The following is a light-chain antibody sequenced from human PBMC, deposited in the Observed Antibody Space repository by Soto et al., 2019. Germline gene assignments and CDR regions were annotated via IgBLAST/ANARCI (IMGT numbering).Light chain of an antibody. J-gene: IGKJ2*01. CDR3: QQYESFSPYT. CDR1: ESVSSS. Sequence: DIRMTQSPSTLSAVVGDRVTITCRASESVSSSVAWYHQKPGKAPKLLIYDASTLEGGVPSRFSGSGFGTEFTLPINSLQPDDFGTYYCQQYESFSPYTFGRGTRLEIK. V-gene: IGKV1-5*01. CDR2: DAS.